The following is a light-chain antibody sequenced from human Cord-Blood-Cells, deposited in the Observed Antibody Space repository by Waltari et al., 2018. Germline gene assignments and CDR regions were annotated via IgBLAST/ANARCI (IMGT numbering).Light chain of an antibody. CDR3: MQDLQTPFT. V-gene: IGKV2-28*01. Sequence: DIVMTQSPLSLPVTPGEPASISCRSSQSRLHSNGYIYLDWYLQKPGQSPQLLIYLGSSRAAGVPARFSGSGSGTDFTLKISRVEADDVGVYYCMQDLQTPFTFGPGTKVDIK. CDR1: QSRLHSNGYIY. J-gene: IGKJ3*01. CDR2: LGS.